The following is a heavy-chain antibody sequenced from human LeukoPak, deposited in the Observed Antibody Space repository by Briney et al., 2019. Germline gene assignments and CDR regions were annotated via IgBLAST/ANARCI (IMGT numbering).Heavy chain of an antibody. CDR3: ARELKRERYTIAFDT. CDR2: IGGGP. CDR1: GFTFSAYA. Sequence: GGSLRLSCAASGFTFSAYAMSWVRQAPGKGLEWVSAIGGGPYYLDSVKGRFTISRDYSQNTVYLQMHDLRVDDTAVYYRARELKRERYTIAFDTWGQGALVTVSS. V-gene: IGHV3-23*01. J-gene: IGHJ5*02. D-gene: IGHD1-1*01.